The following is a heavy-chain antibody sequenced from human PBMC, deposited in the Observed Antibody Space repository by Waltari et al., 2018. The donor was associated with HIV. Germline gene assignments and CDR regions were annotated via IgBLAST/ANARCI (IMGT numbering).Heavy chain of an antibody. CDR2: IDAGTGNI. D-gene: IGHD3-3*01. J-gene: IGHJ1*01. CDR1: GFTFNTHA. Sequence: QVQLVQSGAEVKRPGASVKVSCKALGFTFNTHAIHWARPAPGEVLEGLGWIDAGTGNIRYSQTFHDRITITRDTSATTAYIELTNLRLEDTAVYFCARDVVHYDVSSGYPGYFRNWGQGTLVTVSS. V-gene: IGHV1-3*01. CDR3: ARDVVHYDVSSGYPGYFRN.